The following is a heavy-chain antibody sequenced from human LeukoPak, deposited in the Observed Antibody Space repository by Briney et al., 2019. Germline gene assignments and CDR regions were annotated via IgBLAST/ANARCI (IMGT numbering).Heavy chain of an antibody. J-gene: IGHJ5*02. CDR2: ISGSGGST. Sequence: GGSLRLSCAASGFTFSSYGMSWVRQAPGKGLEWVSAISGSGGSTYYADSVKGRFTISRDNAKNSLYLQMNSLRAEDTALYHCARGGYSSSGSNWFDPWGQGTLVTVSS. CDR1: GFTFSSYG. V-gene: IGHV3-23*01. D-gene: IGHD6-13*01. CDR3: ARGGYSSSGSNWFDP.